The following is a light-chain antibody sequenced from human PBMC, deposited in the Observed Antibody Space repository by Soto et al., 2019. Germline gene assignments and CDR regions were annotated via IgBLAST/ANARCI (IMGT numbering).Light chain of an antibody. V-gene: IGKV3-11*01. CDR1: QSVSSY. CDR2: DAS. Sequence: EIVLTQSPATLSLSPGERATLSCRASQSVSSYLAWYQQKPGQAPRLLIYDASNRATGIPARFSGSGSGTDFTLTISSLEPEDFAVYYCQQRSNGPLTFGGGTKV. J-gene: IGKJ4*01. CDR3: QQRSNGPLT.